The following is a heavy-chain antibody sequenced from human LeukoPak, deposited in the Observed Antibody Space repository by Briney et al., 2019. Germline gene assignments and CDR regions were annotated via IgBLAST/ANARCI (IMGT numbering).Heavy chain of an antibody. Sequence: SETLSLTCTVSGVSISTYYWTWIRQSPGKGLEWIGYIYHSGSTNYNPSLKSRITMSVDTSKKQFSLRLSSVTAADTAVYYCATGVMGAISHYGMDVWGQGTTVTVSS. CDR2: IYHSGST. CDR1: GVSISTYY. D-gene: IGHD1-26*01. V-gene: IGHV4-59*01. CDR3: ATGVMGAISHYGMDV. J-gene: IGHJ6*02.